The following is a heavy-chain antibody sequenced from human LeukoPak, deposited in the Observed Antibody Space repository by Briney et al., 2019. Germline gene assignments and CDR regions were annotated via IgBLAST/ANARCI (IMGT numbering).Heavy chain of an antibody. Sequence: GGSLRLSCVGSGFTFSSYWMNWVRQAPGKGLEWVANIKPDGSEKYFVDSVKGRFTISRDNANNALYLQMYTLTDDDTATYYCARDGQPINYYEVGGYYVKGFDSWGQGTLVTVSS. V-gene: IGHV3-7*01. J-gene: IGHJ5*01. CDR1: GFTFSSYW. CDR3: ARDGQPINYYEVGGYYVKGFDS. D-gene: IGHD3-22*01. CDR2: IKPDGSEK.